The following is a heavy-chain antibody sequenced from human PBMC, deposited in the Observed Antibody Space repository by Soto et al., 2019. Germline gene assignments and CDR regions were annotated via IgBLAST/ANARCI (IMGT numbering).Heavy chain of an antibody. CDR2: VAPGGGA. V-gene: IGHV1-46*01. J-gene: IGHJ4*02. CDR3: AREFRPGLFEY. CDR1: GFTFTNYH. Sequence: ASVKVSCKASGFTFTNYHMHWVRQAPGRGLEWLGFVAPGGGAGCTQKFQGRLTVTRDTSTNTLYMELSSLASEDTAVYYCAREFRPGLFEYWGQGSLVTVSS. D-gene: IGHD2-2*01.